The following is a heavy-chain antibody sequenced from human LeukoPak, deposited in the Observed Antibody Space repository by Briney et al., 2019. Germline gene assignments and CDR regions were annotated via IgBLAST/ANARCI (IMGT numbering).Heavy chain of an antibody. CDR2: ISTSSSYI. CDR1: GFTFSSYS. V-gene: IGHV3-21*01. CDR3: ARGTLNIPGEHGAFDY. D-gene: IGHD1-14*01. J-gene: IGHJ4*02. Sequence: GGSLRLSCAVSGFTFSSYSMNWVRQAPGKGLEWVSSISTSSSYIHYADSVKGRFTSSRDNAKNSLYLQMNSLRAEDTAVYYCARGTLNIPGEHGAFDYWGQGTLVTVSS.